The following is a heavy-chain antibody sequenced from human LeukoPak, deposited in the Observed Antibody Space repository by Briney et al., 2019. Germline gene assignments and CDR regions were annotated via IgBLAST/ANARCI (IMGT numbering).Heavy chain of an antibody. V-gene: IGHV3-74*01. Sequence: GRSLRLSCAASGFTFSSYWMRWVRQVPGKGLVWVARINPGGSSITYADSVKGRLTISRDNAKNTLYLQMDSLRAEDTGVYYCARSNQADDYWGQGTLVTVSS. CDR3: ARSNQADDY. J-gene: IGHJ4*02. CDR2: INPGGSSI. CDR1: GFTFSSYW. D-gene: IGHD1-14*01.